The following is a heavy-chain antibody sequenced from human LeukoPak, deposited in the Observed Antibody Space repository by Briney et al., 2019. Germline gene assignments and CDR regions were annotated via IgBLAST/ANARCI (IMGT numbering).Heavy chain of an antibody. CDR1: GGSISSGGYY. J-gene: IGHJ5*02. V-gene: IGHV4-34*01. D-gene: IGHD3-9*01. Sequence: PSEILSLTCAVSGGSISSGGYYWSWIRQPPGKGLEWIGEINHSGSTNYNPSLKSRVTISVDTSKNQFSLKLSSVTAADTAVYYCARGKRLVINEVWFDPWGQGTLVTVSS. CDR2: INHSGST. CDR3: ARGKRLVINEVWFDP.